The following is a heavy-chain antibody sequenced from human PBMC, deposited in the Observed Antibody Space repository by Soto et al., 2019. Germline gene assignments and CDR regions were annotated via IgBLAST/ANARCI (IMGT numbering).Heavy chain of an antibody. CDR1: GFTFKSWA. CDR3: AKETGQRGSSYEAYFDY. D-gene: IGHD5-18*01. CDR2: VSHDGGTK. Sequence: GGSLRLSCAASGFTFKSWALSWVRQAPGKGLEWVAVVSHDGGTKYYADSAKGRFTISRDNSRNTLYLQMDSLRAEDTAVYYCAKETGQRGSSYEAYFDYWGQGALVTVSS. V-gene: IGHV3-30*18. J-gene: IGHJ4*02.